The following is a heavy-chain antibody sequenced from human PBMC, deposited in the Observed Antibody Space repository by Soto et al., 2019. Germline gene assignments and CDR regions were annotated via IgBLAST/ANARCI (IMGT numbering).Heavy chain of an antibody. Sequence: PGGSLRLSCAASGITFSSYGMRWVRQAPGKGLEWVAVIWFDGSKKYYVDSVKGRFTISRDNSNNTLYLQMNSLRAEDTGVYYCARELLYGSGSRNFHYYGMDVWGQGTTVTVSS. V-gene: IGHV3-33*01. CDR1: GITFSSYG. CDR3: ARELLYGSGSRNFHYYGMDV. D-gene: IGHD3-10*01. CDR2: IWFDGSKK. J-gene: IGHJ6*02.